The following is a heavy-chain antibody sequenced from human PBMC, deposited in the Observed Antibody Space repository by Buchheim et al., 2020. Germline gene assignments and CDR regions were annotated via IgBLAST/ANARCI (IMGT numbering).Heavy chain of an antibody. CDR2: IKSKTDGGTA. Sequence: EVQLVESGGGLVKPGGSLRLSCAASGFTFNNAWMSWVRQAPGKGLEWVGRIKSKTDGGTADYAAPVNGRFTISRDDSKDTLYLQMNSLKTEDTAVYYCTTDETAARLYYYYGMDAWGQGTT. CDR1: GFTFNNAW. J-gene: IGHJ6*02. CDR3: TTDETAARLYYYYGMDA. D-gene: IGHD6-6*01. V-gene: IGHV3-15*01.